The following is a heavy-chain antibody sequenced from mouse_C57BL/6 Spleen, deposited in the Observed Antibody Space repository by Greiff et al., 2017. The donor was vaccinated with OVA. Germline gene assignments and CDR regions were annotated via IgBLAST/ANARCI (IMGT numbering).Heavy chain of an antibody. D-gene: IGHD4-1*01. Sequence: DVMLVESGGGLVKPGGSLKLSCAASGFTFSSYAMSWVRQTPEKRLEWVATISDGGSYTYYPDNVKGRFTISRDNAKNNLYLQMSHLKSEDTAMYYCARGGGLGREGFSDYWGQGTTLTVSS. J-gene: IGHJ2*01. CDR3: ARGGGLGREGFSDY. V-gene: IGHV5-4*03. CDR1: GFTFSSYA. CDR2: ISDGGSYT.